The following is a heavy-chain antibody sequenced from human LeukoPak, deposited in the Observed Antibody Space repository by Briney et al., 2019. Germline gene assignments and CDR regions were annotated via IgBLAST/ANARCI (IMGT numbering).Heavy chain of an antibody. J-gene: IGHJ4*02. V-gene: IGHV4-61*02. CDR1: GGSISSGSYY. D-gene: IGHD3-3*01. CDR2: IYTSGST. CDR3: ARLGFLRDFWSGSVEDY. Sequence: SETLSLTCTVSGGSISSGSYYWSWIRQPAGKGLEWIGRIYTSGSTNYNPSLKSRVTISVDTSKNQFSLKLSSVTAADTAVYYCARLGFLRDFWSGSVEDYWGQGTLVTVSS.